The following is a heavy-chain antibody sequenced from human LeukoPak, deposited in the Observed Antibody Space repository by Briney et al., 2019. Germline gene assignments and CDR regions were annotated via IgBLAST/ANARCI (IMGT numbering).Heavy chain of an antibody. D-gene: IGHD4-17*01. J-gene: IGHJ3*02. CDR1: GYTFTSYD. Sequence: ASVTVSCKASGYTFTSYDINWVRQATGQGLEWMGWMNPNSGNTGYAQKFQGRVTMTRNTSISTAYMELSSLRSEDTAVYYRARDRYGDSDAFDIWGQGTMVTVSS. CDR2: MNPNSGNT. CDR3: ARDRYGDSDAFDI. V-gene: IGHV1-8*01.